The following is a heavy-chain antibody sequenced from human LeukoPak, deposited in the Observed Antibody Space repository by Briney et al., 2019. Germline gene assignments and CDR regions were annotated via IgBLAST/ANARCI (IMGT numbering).Heavy chain of an antibody. CDR3: SRDRIGRMNDY. CDR1: GYTFTNSH. V-gene: IGHV1-2*02. D-gene: IGHD3-16*01. Sequence: GASVKVSCKASGYTFTNSHMHWVRQAPGQGLEWMGWITPNSGGTHYAQRFQGRVTMTRDTSISTAYMELSRLTSDDTAVYYCSRDRIGRMNDYWGQGTLVTVSS. J-gene: IGHJ4*02. CDR2: ITPNSGGT.